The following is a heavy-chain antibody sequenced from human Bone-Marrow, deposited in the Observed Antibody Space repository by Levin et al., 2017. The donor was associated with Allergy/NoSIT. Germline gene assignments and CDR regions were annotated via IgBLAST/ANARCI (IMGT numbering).Heavy chain of an antibody. CDR3: AKASRVETSYYYFDS. CDR1: GFTFNDYP. D-gene: IGHD1-26*01. V-gene: IGHV3-9*01. J-gene: IGHJ4*02. Sequence: GGSLRLSCTASGFTFNDYPMHWVRQAPGKGLEWVSGISWNSGSIGYAASVKGRFTISRDNAKNSLYLQMNSLRPADTALYFCAKASRVETSYYYFDSWGQGTLVTVSS. CDR2: ISWNSGSI.